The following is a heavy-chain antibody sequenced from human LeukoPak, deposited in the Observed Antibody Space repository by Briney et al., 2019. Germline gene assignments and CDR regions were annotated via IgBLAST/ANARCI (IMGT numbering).Heavy chain of an antibody. CDR1: GFTFSDYT. J-gene: IGHJ4*02. CDR3: ARDPNVLGITPYYFDF. Sequence: GGSLRLSCAASGFTFSDYTMTWVRHAPGQGLELVASISSDSSYIDYADSVKGRFTISRDNAKNSLFLKTDTLRGDDTGIYYCARDPNVLGITPYYFDFWGQGTLVTVSS. V-gene: IGHV3-21*01. CDR2: ISSDSSYI. D-gene: IGHD3-10*02.